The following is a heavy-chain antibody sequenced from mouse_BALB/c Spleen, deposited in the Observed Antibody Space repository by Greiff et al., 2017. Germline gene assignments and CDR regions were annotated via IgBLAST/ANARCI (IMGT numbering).Heavy chain of an antibody. CDR2: ISSGGSYT. CDR3: AREGDRAPYAMDY. V-gene: IGHV5-9-4*01. CDR1: GFTFSSYA. J-gene: IGHJ4*01. Sequence: EVQVVESGGGLVKPGGSLKLSCAASGFTFSSYAMSWVRQSPEKRLEWVAEISSGGSYTYYPDTVTGRFTISRDNAKKTLYLEMSSLRSEDTAMYYCAREGDRAPYAMDYWGQGTSVTVSS. D-gene: IGHD3-2*01.